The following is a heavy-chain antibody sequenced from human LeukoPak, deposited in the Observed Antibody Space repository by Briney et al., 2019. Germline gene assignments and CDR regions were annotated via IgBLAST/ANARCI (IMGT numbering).Heavy chain of an antibody. J-gene: IGHJ5*02. D-gene: IGHD3-3*01. CDR3: ATLNYDFWSGPNWFDP. Sequence: SETLSLTCTVSGGSISSYYWSWIRQPPGKGLEWIGYIYYSGSTNYNPSLKGRVTISVDTSKNQFSLKLSSVTAADTAVYYCATLNYDFWSGPNWFDPWGQGTLVTVSS. V-gene: IGHV4-59*08. CDR1: GGSISSYY. CDR2: IYYSGST.